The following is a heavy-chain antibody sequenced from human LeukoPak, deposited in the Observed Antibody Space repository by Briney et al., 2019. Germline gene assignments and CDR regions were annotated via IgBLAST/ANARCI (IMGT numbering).Heavy chain of an antibody. CDR1: GFTFSSYS. Sequence: GGSLRLSCAASGFTFSSYSMNWVHQAPGKGLEWVSSISSSSSYIYYADSVKGRFTISRDNAKNSLYLQMNSLRAEDTAVYYCARSAFGGVTAIPFDYWGQGTLVTVSS. V-gene: IGHV3-21*01. D-gene: IGHD2-21*02. J-gene: IGHJ4*02. CDR2: ISSSSSYI. CDR3: ARSAFGGVTAIPFDY.